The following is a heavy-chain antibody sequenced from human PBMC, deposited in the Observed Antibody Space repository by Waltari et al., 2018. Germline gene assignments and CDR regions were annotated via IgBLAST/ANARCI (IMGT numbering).Heavy chain of an antibody. D-gene: IGHD5-18*01. Sequence: EVQLVESGGGLIQPGGSLRLSCVASGLTVSRNYMSWVRQAPGKGREWLSAIDIGGNPFYSDSVKGRFNISIDNSKNTLYLQVNSLRVDDTAVYYCARDDSYGQFMRFDFWGQGTVVTVSS. V-gene: IGHV3-53*01. J-gene: IGHJ4*02. CDR2: IDIGGNP. CDR3: ARDDSYGQFMRFDF. CDR1: GLTVSRNY.